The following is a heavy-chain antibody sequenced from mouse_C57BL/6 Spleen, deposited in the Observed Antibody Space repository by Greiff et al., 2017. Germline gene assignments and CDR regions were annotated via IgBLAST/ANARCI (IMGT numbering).Heavy chain of an antibody. V-gene: IGHV5-17*01. D-gene: IGHD1-1*01. Sequence: VESGGGLVKPGGSLKLSCAASGFTFSDYGMHWVRQAPEKGLEWVAYISSGSSTIYYADTVKGRFTISRDNAKNTLFLQMTSLRSEDTAMYYCARAGNYYGSSNYFDYWGQGTTLTVSS. CDR1: GFTFSDYG. J-gene: IGHJ2*01. CDR2: ISSGSSTI. CDR3: ARAGNYYGSSNYFDY.